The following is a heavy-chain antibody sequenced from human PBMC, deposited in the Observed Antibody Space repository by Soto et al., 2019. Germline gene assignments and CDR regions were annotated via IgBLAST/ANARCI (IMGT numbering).Heavy chain of an antibody. D-gene: IGHD3-10*01. V-gene: IGHV3-30*18. CDR1: GFAFGTYG. CDR2: TSYDGSKK. Sequence: GGSLRLSCAASGFAFGTYGMHWVRQAPCKGLEWVAVTSYDGSKKYYADSAKGRFTISRDNSNNTVYLQMNSLRLEDTAIYYCAKDRGLADPHYYGLDVWGQGTTVTVSS. CDR3: AKDRGLADPHYYGLDV. J-gene: IGHJ6*02.